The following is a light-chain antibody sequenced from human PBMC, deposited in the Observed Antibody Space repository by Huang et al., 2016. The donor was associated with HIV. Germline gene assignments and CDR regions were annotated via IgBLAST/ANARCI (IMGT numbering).Light chain of an antibody. V-gene: IGKV2-28*01. J-gene: IGKJ1*01. Sequence: IVMVQSPASLSVSPGEAASITCRSSQSLLHSNGHNSLDWYWQKPSQSPQLLIYLGSTRASGVPDRFSGSGSGTDFTLRINRVEAGDVGVYYCMQGLQTWTFGQGTKVEI. CDR2: LGS. CDR1: QSLLHSNGHNS. CDR3: MQGLQTWT.